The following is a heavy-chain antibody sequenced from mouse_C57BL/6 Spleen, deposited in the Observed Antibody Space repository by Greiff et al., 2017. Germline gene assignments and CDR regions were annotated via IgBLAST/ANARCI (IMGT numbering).Heavy chain of an antibody. D-gene: IGHD1-1*01. CDR1: GYTFTSYW. CDR3: ARSSYYYGSSLEDYAMDY. CDR2: INPSSGYT. J-gene: IGHJ4*01. Sequence: QVQLQQSGAELAKPGASVKLSCKASGYTFTSYWMHWVKQRPGQGLEWIGYINPSSGYTKYNQKFKDKATLTADKSSSTAYMQLSSLTYEDSAVYYCARSSYYYGSSLEDYAMDYWGQGTSVTVSS. V-gene: IGHV1-7*01.